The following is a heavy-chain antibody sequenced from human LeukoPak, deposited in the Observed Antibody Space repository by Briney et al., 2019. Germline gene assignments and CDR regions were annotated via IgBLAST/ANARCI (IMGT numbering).Heavy chain of an antibody. J-gene: IGHJ4*02. V-gene: IGHV4-59*01. D-gene: IGHD3-22*01. CDR3: ARGCPKYYYDSSGLLDY. CDR2: IYYSGST. Sequence: SETLSLTCTVSGGCISSYYWSWIRQPPGKGLEWIGYIYYSGSTNYNPSLKSRVTISVDTSKNQFSLKLSSVTAADTAVYYCARGCPKYYYDSSGLLDYWGQGTLVTVSS. CDR1: GGCISSYY.